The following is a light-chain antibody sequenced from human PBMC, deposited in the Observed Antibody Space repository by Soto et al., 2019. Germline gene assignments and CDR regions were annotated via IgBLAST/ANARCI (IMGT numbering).Light chain of an antibody. V-gene: IGKV1-27*01. CDR2: DAS. Sequence: DIQMTQSPSSLSASVGDRVTITCRASQGISNYLAWYQQKPGKVPKLLIYDASALQSGVPSRFSGSGSGTDFTLTISSLQPEYIATYYCQEYNNVLFTFGPGTKWRSN. CDR3: QEYNNVLFT. J-gene: IGKJ3*01. CDR1: QGISNY.